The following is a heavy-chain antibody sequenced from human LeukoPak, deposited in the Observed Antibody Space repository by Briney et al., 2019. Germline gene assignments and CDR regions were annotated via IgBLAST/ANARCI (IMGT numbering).Heavy chain of an antibody. V-gene: IGHV4-59*08. D-gene: IGHD3-10*01. CDR3: GRVPYGPLDH. J-gene: IGHJ4*02. Sequence: SETLSLTCTVSGGSINGYYWSWIRQPPGRGLEWIGYIFYSGNTNYNPSLKSRVTISVDTSKNQFSLKLSSVTAADTAVYYCGRVPYGPLDHWGQGILVTVSS. CDR1: GGSINGYY. CDR2: IFYSGNT.